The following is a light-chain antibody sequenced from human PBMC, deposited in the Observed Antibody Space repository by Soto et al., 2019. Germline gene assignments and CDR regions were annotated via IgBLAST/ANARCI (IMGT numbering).Light chain of an antibody. CDR1: QSVSSN. J-gene: IGKJ1*01. CDR2: GAS. CDR3: QQYNNWGT. Sequence: EIVMTQSPATLSVSPEERATLSCRASQSVSSNLAWYQQKPGQAPRLLIYGASTRATGIPARFSGSGSGTEFTLTISSLQSEDFAVYYCQQYNNWGTFGQGTKVEIK. V-gene: IGKV3-15*01.